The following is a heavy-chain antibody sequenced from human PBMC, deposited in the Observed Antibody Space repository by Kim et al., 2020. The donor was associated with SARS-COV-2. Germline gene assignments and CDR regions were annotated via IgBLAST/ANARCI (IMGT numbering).Heavy chain of an antibody. V-gene: IGHV4-59*08. J-gene: IGHJ3*02. Sequence: SETLSLTCTVSGGSISSYYWSWIRQPPGKGLEWIGYIYYSGSTNYNPSLKSRVTISVDTSKNQFSLKLSSVTAADTAVYYCATNSLLRFLEWLKGGFDAFDIWGQGTMVTVSS. CDR1: GGSISSYY. CDR3: ATNSLLRFLEWLKGGFDAFDI. CDR2: IYYSGST. D-gene: IGHD3-3*01.